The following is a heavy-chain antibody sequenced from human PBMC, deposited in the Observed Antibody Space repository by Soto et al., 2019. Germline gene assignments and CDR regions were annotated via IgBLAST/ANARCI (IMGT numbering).Heavy chain of an antibody. J-gene: IGHJ6*02. Sequence: SQTLSLTCAISGDSVSSKTAAWDWIRQSPSRGLEWLGRTYFRSKWYNDYAISVKSRITINPDTSKNQFSLLLNSVTPEDTAVYYCAKEGGNYGSGSYSPWYYYGMDVWGQGTTVTVSS. V-gene: IGHV6-1*01. CDR1: GDSVSSKTAA. CDR3: AKEGGNYGSGSYSPWYYYGMDV. CDR2: TYFRSKWYN. D-gene: IGHD3-10*01.